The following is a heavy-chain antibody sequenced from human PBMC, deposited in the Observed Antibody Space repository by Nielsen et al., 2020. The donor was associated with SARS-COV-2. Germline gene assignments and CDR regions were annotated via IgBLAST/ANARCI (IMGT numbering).Heavy chain of an antibody. CDR1: GFTFRSYA. CDR2: IAYDGSET. D-gene: IGHD2-2*01. V-gene: IGHV3-30*04. J-gene: IGHJ4*02. Sequence: GGSLRLSCTASGFTFRSYAMHWVRQTPGRGLEWVAVIAYDGSETYYADSVKGRFTIARDNSKNTLFLQISSLREEDTALYYCASPGGGTTWRDYWGQGTLVTVSS. CDR3: ASPGGGTTWRDY.